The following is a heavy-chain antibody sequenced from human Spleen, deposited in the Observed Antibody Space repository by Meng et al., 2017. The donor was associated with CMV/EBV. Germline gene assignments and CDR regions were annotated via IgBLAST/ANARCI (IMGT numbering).Heavy chain of an antibody. J-gene: IGHJ4*02. CDR3: ARDRRGGDWAFEL. CDR2: IIPSVDIV. V-gene: IGHV1-69*10. CDR1: GGTFSTYS. D-gene: IGHD3-9*01. Sequence: KAFGGTFSTYSCSWVRQAPGQGLEWMGGIIPSVDIVNSVQKLVGRVRITADKATRTTYLEVSGLRSEDTAVYYCARDRRGGDWAFELWGQGTQVTVSS.